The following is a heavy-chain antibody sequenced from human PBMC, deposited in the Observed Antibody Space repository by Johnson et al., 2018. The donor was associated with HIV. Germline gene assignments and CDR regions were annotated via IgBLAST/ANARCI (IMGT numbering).Heavy chain of an antibody. D-gene: IGHD3-10*01. Sequence: VHLVESGGGLVQPGGSLRLSCAASAFSFNDHGMTWVRQVPGKGLEWVCDINWNGANTAYADSVKGRFTISRENAKNSLYLQMNSLRAGDTAVYYCARGSSYYYDAFDIWGQGTMVTVSS. CDR3: ARGSSYYYDAFDI. V-gene: IGHV3-20*04. J-gene: IGHJ3*02. CDR2: INWNGANT. CDR1: AFSFNDHG.